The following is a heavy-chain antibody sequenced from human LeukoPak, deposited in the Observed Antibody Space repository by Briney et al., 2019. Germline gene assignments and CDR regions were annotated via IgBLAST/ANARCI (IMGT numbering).Heavy chain of an antibody. CDR3: ARNLPAADY. Sequence: GGSPRLSCAASGSTFSSHTMNWVRQAPGKGLEWVSYISSTSSVIYYADSVKGRFTISRDNAKNSLYLQMNSLRAEDTAVYYCARNLPAADYWGQGTLVTVSS. J-gene: IGHJ4*02. V-gene: IGHV3-48*04. D-gene: IGHD2-2*01. CDR2: ISSTSSVI. CDR1: GSTFSSHT.